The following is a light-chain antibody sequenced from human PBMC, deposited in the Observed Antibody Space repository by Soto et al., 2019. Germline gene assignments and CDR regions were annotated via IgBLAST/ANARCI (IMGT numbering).Light chain of an antibody. V-gene: IGKV3-20*01. CDR3: QHYGVSPFT. J-gene: IGKJ3*01. CDR1: QSIASSY. CDR2: GTS. Sequence: EIVLTQSPGNLSLSPGERATLSCRASQSIASSYLAWYQQRPGQAPRLLVSGTSSRATGIPDRFSGSGSGTDFTLTITRLEPEDFAVYYCQHYGVSPFTFGPGTKVHIK.